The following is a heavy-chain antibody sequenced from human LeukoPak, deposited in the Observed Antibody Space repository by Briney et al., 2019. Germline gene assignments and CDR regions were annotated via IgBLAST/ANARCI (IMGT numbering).Heavy chain of an antibody. CDR2: IKSKTDDGTS. J-gene: IGHJ4*02. CDR3: TTDREYYDSSGDRY. D-gene: IGHD3-22*01. Sequence: GCLRVSSVPSGDRLSNAWMSWVRQAPGKGLAWVGRIKSKTDDGTSDYAAPVKGRFTISRDDSKNTLYLKMNSLKTEDTAVYHCTTDREYYDSSGDRYWGQGTLVTVSS. CDR1: GDRLSNAW. V-gene: IGHV3-15*01.